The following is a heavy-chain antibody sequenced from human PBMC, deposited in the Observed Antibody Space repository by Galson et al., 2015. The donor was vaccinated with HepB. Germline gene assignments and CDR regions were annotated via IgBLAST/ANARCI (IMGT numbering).Heavy chain of an antibody. CDR1: GYSISSGYY. CDR2: IYHSGST. CDR3: ARSIAAAGPSGMDV. J-gene: IGHJ6*02. Sequence: ETLSLTCTVSGYSISSGYYWGWIRQPPGKGLEWIGSIYHSGSTYYNPSLKSRVTISVDTSKNQFSLKLSSVTAADTAVYYCARSIAAAGPSGMDVWGQGTTVTVSS. V-gene: IGHV4-38-2*02. D-gene: IGHD6-13*01.